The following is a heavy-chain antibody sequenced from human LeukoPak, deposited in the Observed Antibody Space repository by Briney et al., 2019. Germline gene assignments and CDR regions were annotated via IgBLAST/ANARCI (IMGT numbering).Heavy chain of an antibody. V-gene: IGHV1-2*02. CDR1: GYTFTGYY. Sequence: GASVKVSCKASGYTFTGYYMHWVRQAPGQGLEWMGWINPNSGGTNYAQKFQGRVTMTRDTSISTAYMELSRLRSDDTAVYYCARYLNGYSYGSYYFDYWGQGTLVTVSS. J-gene: IGHJ4*02. CDR3: ARYLNGYSYGSYYFDY. D-gene: IGHD5-18*01. CDR2: INPNSGGT.